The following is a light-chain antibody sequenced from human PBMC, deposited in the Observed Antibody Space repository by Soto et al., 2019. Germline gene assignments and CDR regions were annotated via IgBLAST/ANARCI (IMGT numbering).Light chain of an antibody. CDR2: DVI. J-gene: IGLJ1*01. Sequence: QSVLTQPRSVSGSPGQSVSISCTGARSDVGGYDYVSWYQQHPDKAPKVIIYDVIKRPSGVPDRFSGSKSGNTASLTISGLQSDDKADYYCCSYAGSYSYVFGPGTKLTVL. CDR3: CSYAGSYSYV. CDR1: RSDVGGYDY. V-gene: IGLV2-11*01.